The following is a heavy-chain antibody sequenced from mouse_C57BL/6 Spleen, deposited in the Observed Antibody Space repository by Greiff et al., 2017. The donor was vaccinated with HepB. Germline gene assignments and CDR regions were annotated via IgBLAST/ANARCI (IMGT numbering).Heavy chain of an antibody. CDR2: IDPSDSYT. CDR1: GYTFTSYW. V-gene: IGHV1-69*01. D-gene: IGHD1-1*01. J-gene: IGHJ4*01. Sequence: QVQLQQPGAELVMPGASVKLSCKASGYTFTSYWMHWVKQRPGQGLEWIGEIDPSDSYTNYNQKFKGKSTLTVDKSSSTAYMQLSSLTSEDSAVYYCARFITTVVDYYAMDYWGQGTSVTVSS. CDR3: ARFITTVVDYYAMDY.